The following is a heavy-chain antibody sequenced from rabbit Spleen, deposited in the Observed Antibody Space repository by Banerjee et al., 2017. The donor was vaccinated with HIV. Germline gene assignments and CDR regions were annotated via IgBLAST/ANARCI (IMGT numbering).Heavy chain of an antibody. CDR2: IYGGSSGNT. D-gene: IGHD1-1*01. CDR1: GFSFSRGYD. V-gene: IGHV1S45*01. Sequence: QEQLVESGGGLVQPEGSLTLTCTASGFSFSRGYDMCWVRQAPGKGLEWIACIYGGSSGNTYYATWAKGRFTISKTSSTTVTLQMTSLTAADTATYFCARLYLPNIDYIDLWGPGTLVTVS. J-gene: IGHJ4*01. CDR3: ARLYLPNIDYIDL.